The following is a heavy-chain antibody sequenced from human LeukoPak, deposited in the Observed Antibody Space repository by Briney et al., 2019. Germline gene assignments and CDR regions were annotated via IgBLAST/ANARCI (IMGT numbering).Heavy chain of an antibody. J-gene: IGHJ5*02. D-gene: IGHD4-23*01. Sequence: SVKVSCKASGYTFTSYGISWVRQAPGQGLEWMGRIIPILGIANYAQKFQGRVTITADKSTSTAYMELSSLRSEDTAVYYCARGVDGGNSDWFDPWGQGTLVTVSS. CDR1: GYTFTSYG. V-gene: IGHV1-69*04. CDR3: ARGVDGGNSDWFDP. CDR2: IIPILGIA.